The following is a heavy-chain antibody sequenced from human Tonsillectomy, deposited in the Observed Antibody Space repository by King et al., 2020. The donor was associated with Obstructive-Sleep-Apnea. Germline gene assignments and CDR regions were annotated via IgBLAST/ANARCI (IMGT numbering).Heavy chain of an antibody. CDR2: IYHGGTT. CDR3: AREGYYYGSGNYQGY. CDR1: GYSISNGYY. V-gene: IGHV4-38-2*02. Sequence: QLQESGPGLVKPSETLSLTCSVFGYSISNGYYWGWIRQPPGRGLEWIGSIYHGGTTYYSPSPKRQVTISLDASKNQFSLKLSSVTAADTAVYYCAREGYYYGSGNYQGYWGQGTLVTVSS. D-gene: IGHD3-10*01. J-gene: IGHJ4*02.